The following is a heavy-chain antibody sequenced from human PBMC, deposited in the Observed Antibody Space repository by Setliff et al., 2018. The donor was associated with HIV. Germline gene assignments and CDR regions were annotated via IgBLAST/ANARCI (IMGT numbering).Heavy chain of an antibody. CDR2: ISPYNGNT. CDR3: ARVAYASLSSSWYLLDYYYYLDV. CDR1: GYSFTSYG. J-gene: IGHJ6*03. Sequence: ASVKVSCKASGYSFTSYGISWVRQAPGQGLEWMGWISPYNGNTNYAQKLQGRITVTKDTSTNTAYMELRTLRSDDPAVYYCARVAYASLSSSWYLLDYYYYLDVWGKGTTVTVSS. D-gene: IGHD6-13*01. V-gene: IGHV1-18*01.